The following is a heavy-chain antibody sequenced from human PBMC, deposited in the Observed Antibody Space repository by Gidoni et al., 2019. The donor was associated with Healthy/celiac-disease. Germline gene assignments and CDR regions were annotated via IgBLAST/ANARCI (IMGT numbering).Heavy chain of an antibody. CDR2: ISWNSGSI. V-gene: IGHV3-9*01. Sequence: EVQLVESGGGLVQHGRSLRLSCAASGLTFDDYAMHWVRQAPGKGLEWVPGISWNSGSIGYADSVKGRFTISRDNAKNSLYLQMNSLRAEDTALYYCAKAKTYYYDSSGYSYYFDYWGQGTLVTVSS. CDR1: GLTFDDYA. CDR3: AKAKTYYYDSSGYSYYFDY. J-gene: IGHJ4*02. D-gene: IGHD3-22*01.